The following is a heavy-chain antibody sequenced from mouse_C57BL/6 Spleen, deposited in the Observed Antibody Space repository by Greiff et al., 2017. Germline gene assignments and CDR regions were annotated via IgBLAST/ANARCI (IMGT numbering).Heavy chain of an antibody. CDR2: IYPSDSET. Sequence: QVQLQQPGAELVRPGSSVKLSCKASGYTFTSYWMDWVKQRPGQGLEWIGNIYPSDSETPYNQKFKDKATLTVDKSSSTAYMQLSSLTSEDSAVYYCAREDLDYGSSRFAYWGQGTLVTVSA. V-gene: IGHV1-61*01. J-gene: IGHJ3*01. CDR3: AREDLDYGSSRFAY. D-gene: IGHD1-1*01. CDR1: GYTFTSYW.